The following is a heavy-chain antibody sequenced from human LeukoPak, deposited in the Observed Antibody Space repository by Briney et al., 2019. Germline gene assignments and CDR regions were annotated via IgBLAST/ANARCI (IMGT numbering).Heavy chain of an antibody. CDR1: GFSFSGST. J-gene: IGHJ4*02. D-gene: IGHD3-9*01. CDR2: IRTRTKNYAT. Sequence: PGGSLRLSCAASGFSFSGSTIHWVRQASGKGLEWVGRIRTRTKNYATEYAASVKGRFAVSRDDSENTAYLQMNSLKTEDTAVYYCTTGQAYWGQGTLVTVSS. V-gene: IGHV3-73*01. CDR3: TTGQAY.